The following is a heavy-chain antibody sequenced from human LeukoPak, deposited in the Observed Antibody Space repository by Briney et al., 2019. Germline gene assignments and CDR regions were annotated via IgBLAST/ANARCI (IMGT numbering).Heavy chain of an antibody. CDR3: ARHLNNCGDDCYIFDY. V-gene: IGHV4-59*08. D-gene: IGHD2-21*01. CDR2: IYASGTT. Sequence: SETLSLTCTVSGGSIKSYYWSWIRQPAGEGLEWLGHIYASGTTNYNPSLKSRVTISVDTSKNQFSLRVSSVTAADTAVYYCARHLNNCGDDCYIFDYWGQGTLVTVSS. CDR1: GGSIKSYY. J-gene: IGHJ4*02.